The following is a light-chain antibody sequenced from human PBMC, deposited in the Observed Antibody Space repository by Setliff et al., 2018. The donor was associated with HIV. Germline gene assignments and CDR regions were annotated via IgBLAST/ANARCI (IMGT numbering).Light chain of an antibody. CDR1: RSDVGAYNY. V-gene: IGLV2-14*01. CDR2: EVT. CDR3: SSYRGGSTLFV. J-gene: IGLJ1*01. Sequence: QSALTQPRSVSGSPGQSVTTACTGTRSDVGAYNYVSWYQQHPDKAPKLLIYEVTNRPSGVSNRFSGSKSGTTASLTISGLQAEDEAVYFCSSYRGGSTLFVLGPGTKVTVL.